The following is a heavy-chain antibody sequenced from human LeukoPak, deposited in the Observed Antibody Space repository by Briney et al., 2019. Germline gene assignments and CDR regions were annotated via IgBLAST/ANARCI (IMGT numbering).Heavy chain of an antibody. J-gene: IGHJ4*02. Sequence: SETLSLTCTVSGGSISSSSYYWGWIRQPPGKGLEWIGSIYYSGSTYYNPSLKSRVTISVDTSKNQFSLKLSSVTAADTAVYYCARPSIQNDTAMVYFDYWGQETRVTVSP. D-gene: IGHD5-18*01. V-gene: IGHV4-39*01. CDR3: ARPSIQNDTAMVYFDY. CDR2: IYYSGST. CDR1: GGSISSSSYY.